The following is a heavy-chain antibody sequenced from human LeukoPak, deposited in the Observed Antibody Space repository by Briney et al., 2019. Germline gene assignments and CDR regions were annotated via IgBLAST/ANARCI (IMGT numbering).Heavy chain of an antibody. CDR3: ARDRVAVAGFFDY. V-gene: IGHV1-46*01. CDR1: GYTFTNYY. CDR2: ISPSGAST. D-gene: IGHD6-19*01. J-gene: IGHJ4*02. Sequence: ASVKVSCKASGYTFTNYYMHWVRQAPGQGLEWMGMISPSGASTSYAQKFQGRVTMTRDVSTSTVYMELSSLRSEDTAVYYCARDRVAVAGFFDYWGQGTLVTVSS.